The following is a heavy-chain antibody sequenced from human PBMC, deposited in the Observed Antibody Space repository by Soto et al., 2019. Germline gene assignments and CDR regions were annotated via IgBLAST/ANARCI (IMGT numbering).Heavy chain of an antibody. CDR2: IIPIFGTA. J-gene: IGHJ6*02. D-gene: IGHD3-22*01. Sequence: GASVKVSCKASGGTFSSYAISWVRQAPGQGLEWMGGIIPIFGTANYAQKFQGRVTITADESTSTAYMGLSSLRSEDTAVYYCARGSYGSSGYPIYYYYGMDVWGQGATVTVSS. V-gene: IGHV1-69*13. CDR1: GGTFSSYA. CDR3: ARGSYGSSGYPIYYYYGMDV.